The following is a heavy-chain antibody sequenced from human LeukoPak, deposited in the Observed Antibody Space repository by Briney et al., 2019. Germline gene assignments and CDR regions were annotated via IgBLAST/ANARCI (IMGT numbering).Heavy chain of an antibody. D-gene: IGHD4-23*01. Sequence: PSETLSLTCTVSGGSISSYYWSWIRQPPGKGLERIGYIYYSGSTNYNPSLKSRVTISVDTSKNQFSLKLSSVTAADTAVYYCARERRGYGGHLRLFDYWGQGTLVTVSS. CDR2: IYYSGST. J-gene: IGHJ4*02. CDR1: GGSISSYY. V-gene: IGHV4-59*01. CDR3: ARERRGYGGHLRLFDY.